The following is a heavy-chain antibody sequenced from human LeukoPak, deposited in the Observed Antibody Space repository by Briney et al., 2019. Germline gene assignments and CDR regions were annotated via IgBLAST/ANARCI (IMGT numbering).Heavy chain of an antibody. CDR3: ARAANYYDSSGYFGYYYYYYMDV. V-gene: IGHV1-2*02. CDR2: INPNSGGT. Sequence: ASVKVSCKASGYTFTGYYMHWVRQAPGQGLEWMGWINPNSGGTNYAQKLQGRVTMTTDTSTSTAYMELRSLRSDDTAVYYCARAANYYDSSGYFGYYYYYYMDVWGKGTTVTVSS. D-gene: IGHD3-22*01. J-gene: IGHJ6*03. CDR1: GYTFTGYY.